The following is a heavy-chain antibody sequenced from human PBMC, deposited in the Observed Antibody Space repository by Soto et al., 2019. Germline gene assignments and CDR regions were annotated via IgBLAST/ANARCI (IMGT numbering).Heavy chain of an antibody. V-gene: IGHV3-48*01. Sequence: GGSLRLSCAASGFTFSSYSMNWVRQAPGKGLEWVSYISSSSSTIYYADSVKGRFTISRDNAKNSLYLQMNSLRAEDTAVYYCARDRSSSSLYYYYMDVWGKGTTVTVSS. CDR2: ISSSSSTI. CDR3: ARDRSSSSLYYYYMDV. CDR1: GFTFSSYS. D-gene: IGHD6-13*01. J-gene: IGHJ6*03.